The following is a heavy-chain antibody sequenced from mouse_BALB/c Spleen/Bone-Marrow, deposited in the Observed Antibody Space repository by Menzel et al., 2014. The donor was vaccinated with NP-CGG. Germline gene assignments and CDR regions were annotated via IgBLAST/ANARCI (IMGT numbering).Heavy chain of an antibody. Sequence: QVQLQQSGPELVKPGASVKISCKASGYSFTSYYIHWVKQRPGQGLEWIEWIFPGSGNTKYNEKFKGKATLTADTSSSTAYMQLSSLTSEDSAVYFCAKRDKYDDYAMDYWGQGTSVTVSS. CDR3: AKRDKYDDYAMDY. V-gene: IGHV1-66*01. D-gene: IGHD2-14*01. CDR1: GYSFTSYY. J-gene: IGHJ4*01. CDR2: IFPGSGNT.